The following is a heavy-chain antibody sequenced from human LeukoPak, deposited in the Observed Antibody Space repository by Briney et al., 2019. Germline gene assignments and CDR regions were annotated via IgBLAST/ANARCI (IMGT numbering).Heavy chain of an antibody. CDR1: GFTVSSNY. Sequence: GGSLKLSCAASGFTVSSNYMNWVRQAPGKGLEWVSTISGSGGTTYHADSVKGRFTISRDNSRNTLYLQMNTLRAEDTAIYYCAKAYRPAGGTFDFWGQGTLVTVSS. D-gene: IGHD6-13*01. V-gene: IGHV3-23*01. CDR3: AKAYRPAGGTFDF. J-gene: IGHJ5*01. CDR2: ISGSGGTT.